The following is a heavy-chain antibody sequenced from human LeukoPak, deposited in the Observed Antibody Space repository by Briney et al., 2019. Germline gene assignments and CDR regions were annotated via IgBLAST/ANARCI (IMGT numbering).Heavy chain of an antibody. J-gene: IGHJ4*02. V-gene: IGHV3-9*01. D-gene: IGHD6-13*01. Sequence: PGGSLRLSCAASGFTFSSYWMNWVRQAPGKGLEWVSGISWNSGSIGYADSVKGRFTISRDNAKNSLYLQMNSLRAEDTAVYYCARGGSSSWYVKYYFDYWGQGTLVTVSS. CDR1: GFTFSSYW. CDR2: ISWNSGSI. CDR3: ARGGSSSWYVKYYFDY.